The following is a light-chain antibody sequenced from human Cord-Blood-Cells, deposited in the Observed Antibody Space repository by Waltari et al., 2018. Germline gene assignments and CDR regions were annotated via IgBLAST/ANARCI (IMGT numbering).Light chain of an antibody. CDR3: NSYTSSSTLV. Sequence: QSALTQPASVSGSPGQSLPISCTGTSSDVGGYNFVSWYQQHPGKAPKLMIYDVSNRPSGVSPRFSGSESGNTAPLTISGLQGEDEADYYCNSYTSSSTLVFGGGAKLTVL. J-gene: IGLJ2*01. CDR2: DVS. CDR1: SSDVGGYNF. V-gene: IGLV2-14*01.